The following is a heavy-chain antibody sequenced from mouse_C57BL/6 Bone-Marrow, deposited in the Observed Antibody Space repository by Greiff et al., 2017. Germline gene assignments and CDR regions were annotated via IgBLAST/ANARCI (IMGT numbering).Heavy chain of an antibody. CDR2: INPNNGGT. CDR1: GYTFTDYY. J-gene: IGHJ4*01. D-gene: IGHD2-3*01. V-gene: IGHV1-26*01. CDR3: ARDGYFYAMDY. Sequence: EVQLQQSGPELVKPGASVKISCKASGYTFTDYYMNWVKQSHGKSLEWIGDINPNNGGTSYNQKFKGKATLTVDKSSSTAYMELRSLTSEDSAVYYWARDGYFYAMDYWGQGTSVTVSS.